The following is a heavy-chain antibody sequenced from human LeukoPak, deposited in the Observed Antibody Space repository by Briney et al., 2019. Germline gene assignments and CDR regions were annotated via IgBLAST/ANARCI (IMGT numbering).Heavy chain of an antibody. D-gene: IGHD5-12*01. Sequence: GASVKVSCKASGYALTGYYMHWVRQAPGQGLEWMGWINPNSGGTNYAQKFQGRVTMTRDTSISTAYMELSRLRSDDTAVYYCARWGGIYVGWFDPWGQGTLVTVSS. CDR1: GYALTGYY. CDR2: INPNSGGT. J-gene: IGHJ5*02. CDR3: ARWGGIYVGWFDP. V-gene: IGHV1-2*02.